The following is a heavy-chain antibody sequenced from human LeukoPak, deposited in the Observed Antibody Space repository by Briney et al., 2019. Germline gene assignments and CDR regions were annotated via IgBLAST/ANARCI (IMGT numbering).Heavy chain of an antibody. Sequence: PGGSLRLSCAASGFTFSSYSMNWVRQAPGKGLEWLSSISSSSSYIYDADSVKGRFPISRDNAKNSLYVQMNSLRAEDTAVYYCARDQSLQAGYYYMDVWGKGTTVTVSS. J-gene: IGHJ6*03. CDR1: GFTFSSYS. V-gene: IGHV3-21*01. CDR3: ARDQSLQAGYYYMDV. CDR2: ISSSSSYI.